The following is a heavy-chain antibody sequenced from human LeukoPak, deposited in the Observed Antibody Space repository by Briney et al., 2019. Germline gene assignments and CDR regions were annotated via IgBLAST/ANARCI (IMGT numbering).Heavy chain of an antibody. Sequence: GGSLRLSCAASGFTIGNNYMNWVRQAPGKGLEWVSLIFSHGGTSYADSVKGRFTISRDNSKNTLYLQMNGLRVEDTAVYYCARDPPAVSINTYAWGQGTLVTVSS. CDR1: GFTIGNNY. V-gene: IGHV3-66*01. CDR3: ARDPPAVSINTYA. J-gene: IGHJ4*02. CDR2: IFSHGGT. D-gene: IGHD2-8*01.